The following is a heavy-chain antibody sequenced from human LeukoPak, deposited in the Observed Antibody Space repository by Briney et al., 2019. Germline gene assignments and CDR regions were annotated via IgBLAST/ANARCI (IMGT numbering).Heavy chain of an antibody. CDR1: GFTFSSYS. J-gene: IGHJ2*01. CDR3: ARDTSRGFDL. Sequence: GGSLRLSCAGSGFTFSSYSMNWVRQAPGKGPEWVSYISSSSSTIYYADSVKGRFTISRDNAKNSLFLQMNSLRDEDTAVYYCARDTSRGFDLWGRGTLVTVSS. D-gene: IGHD2-2*01. CDR2: ISSSSSTI. V-gene: IGHV3-48*02.